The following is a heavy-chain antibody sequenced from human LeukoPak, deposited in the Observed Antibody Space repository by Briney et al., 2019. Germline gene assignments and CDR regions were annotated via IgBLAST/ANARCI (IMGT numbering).Heavy chain of an antibody. CDR2: IHYSGST. D-gene: IGHD3-10*01. Sequence: SETLSLTCSVSGGSTRTSTSYWGWVRQPPGKGLEWIGSIHYSGSTYKNPSLKSRVTKSMDTSKSQFSLKMTSVTAADSAVYFCARDSSASRYFMDVWGRGTTVTVCS. V-gene: IGHV4-39*07. CDR1: GGSTRTSTSY. J-gene: IGHJ6*03. CDR3: ARDSSASRYFMDV.